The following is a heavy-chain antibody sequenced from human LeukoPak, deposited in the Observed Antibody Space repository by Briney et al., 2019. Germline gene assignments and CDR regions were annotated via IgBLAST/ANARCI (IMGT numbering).Heavy chain of an antibody. CDR1: GGSISSFY. CDR3: ARHRDSSALEAFDI. D-gene: IGHD3-22*01. J-gene: IGHJ3*02. CDR2: VSYSGTT. Sequence: SETLSLACTVSGGSISSFYWSWIRQPPGKGLEWIGCVSYSGTTNYNPSLRSRVTLSVDTSKGHFSLKLSSVTAADTAVYYCARHRDSSALEAFDIWGQGTLVTVSS. V-gene: IGHV4-59*08.